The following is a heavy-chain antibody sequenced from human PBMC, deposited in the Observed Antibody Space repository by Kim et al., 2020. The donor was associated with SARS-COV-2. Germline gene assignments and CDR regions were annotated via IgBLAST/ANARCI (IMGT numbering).Heavy chain of an antibody. V-gene: IGHV3-43D*03. J-gene: IGHJ6*02. D-gene: IGHD1-26*01. CDR2: ISWDGGST. CDR1: GFTFDDYA. Sequence: GGSLRLSCAASGFTFDDYAMHWVRQAPGKGLEWVSLISWDGGSTYYADSVKGRFTISRDNSKNSLYLQMNSLRAEDTALYYCAKDTGEGRGYYYYYYGMDVWGQGTTVTVSS. CDR3: AKDTGEGRGYYYYYYGMDV.